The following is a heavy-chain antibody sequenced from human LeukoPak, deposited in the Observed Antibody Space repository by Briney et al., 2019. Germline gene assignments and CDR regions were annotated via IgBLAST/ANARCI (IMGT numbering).Heavy chain of an antibody. CDR2: IYSGGRT. D-gene: IGHD3-22*01. J-gene: IGHJ6*02. CDR3: AAEDYYDSSGYYYYGMDV. V-gene: IGHV3-53*01. Sequence: PGGSLRLSCAASGFTVSSNYMSWVRQAPGKGLEWVSVIYSGGRTYCADSAMGRFTTASDNSKNTLYLQMNSLRAENTAVYYCAAEDYYDSSGYYYYGMDVWGQGTTVTVSS. CDR1: GFTVSSNY.